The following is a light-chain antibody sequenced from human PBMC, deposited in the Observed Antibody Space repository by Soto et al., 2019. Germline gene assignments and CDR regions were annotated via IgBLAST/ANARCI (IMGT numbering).Light chain of an antibody. Sequence: DIQMTQSPSSLSASVGDRVTITCRASQTVSGYVNWYQQKPGEAPKLLIYAASYLQSGVPSRFSGSGSGTYSTLTISNLQPEDLATYYCQQSYSTPRTFGQGTKVDIK. CDR2: AAS. CDR1: QTVSGY. CDR3: QQSYSTPRT. J-gene: IGKJ1*01. V-gene: IGKV1-39*01.